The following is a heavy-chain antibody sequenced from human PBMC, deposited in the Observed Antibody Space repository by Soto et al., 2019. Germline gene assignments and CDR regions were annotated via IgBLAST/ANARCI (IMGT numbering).Heavy chain of an antibody. V-gene: IGHV3-23*04. D-gene: IGHD6-19*01. CDR1: GFSFGNYW. CDR2: ISCCGGSA. Sequence: EVQLVESGGGLVQPGGSLRLSCAVSGFSFGNYWMSWVRQAPGKGLEWVSGISCCGGSASYADSVKGRFSIARDDSKNTVSLQLNSLRVEDTAQYYCAKADGQQWLIPHLDNWGQGTLVTVS. J-gene: IGHJ4*02. CDR3: AKADGQQWLIPHLDN.